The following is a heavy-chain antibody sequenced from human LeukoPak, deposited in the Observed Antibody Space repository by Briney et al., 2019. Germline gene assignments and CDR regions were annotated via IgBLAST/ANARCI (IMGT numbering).Heavy chain of an antibody. CDR1: GYTFTSYG. Sequence: ASVKVSCKPSGYTFTSYGISWVRQAPGQGLEWMGWISAYNRSTDYAQNLQGRVTMTTDTSTSTAYMEMRSLRSDDTAVYYCARPYDSSGYYNYYFDNWGQGTLVTVSS. J-gene: IGHJ4*02. CDR2: ISAYNRST. V-gene: IGHV1-18*01. D-gene: IGHD3-22*01. CDR3: ARPYDSSGYYNYYFDN.